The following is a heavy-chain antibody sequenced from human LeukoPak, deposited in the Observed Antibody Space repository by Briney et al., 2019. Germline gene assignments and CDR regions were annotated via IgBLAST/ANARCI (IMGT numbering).Heavy chain of an antibody. CDR2: IKKDGSEK. V-gene: IGHV3-7*05. CDR3: AVVYGMDA. D-gene: IGHD2-2*01. CDR1: GFIFSNYW. J-gene: IGHJ6*02. Sequence: GGSLRLSCAASGFIFSNYWLTGVRQAPGKGLEWVANIKKDGSEKYYVDSVKGRFTISRDNARNSVYLQMNSLRAEDTAVYHCAVVYGMDAWGQGATVTVSS.